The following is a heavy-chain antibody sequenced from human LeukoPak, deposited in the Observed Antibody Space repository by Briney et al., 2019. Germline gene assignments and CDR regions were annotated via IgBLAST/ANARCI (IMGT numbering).Heavy chain of an antibody. D-gene: IGHD2/OR15-2a*01. V-gene: IGHV3-74*01. CDR3: VSFYETY. CDR1: GNYW. CDR2: INSDGSWT. J-gene: IGHJ4*02. Sequence: GGSLRLSCAASGNYWMHWVRQVPGKGLVWVSHINSDGSWTSYADSVKGRFTISKDNAKNTVYLQMNSLRAEDTAVYYCVSFYETYWGRGTLVTVSA.